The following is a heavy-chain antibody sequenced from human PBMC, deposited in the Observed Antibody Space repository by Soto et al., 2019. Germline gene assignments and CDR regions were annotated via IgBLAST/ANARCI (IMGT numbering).Heavy chain of an antibody. J-gene: IGHJ6*02. Sequence: QVQLVQSGAAVKKPGSSVKVSCKASGGTFSSYAISWVRQAPGQGLEWMGGIIPIFGTANYAQKFQGRVTLTEDEPTSTAYVERSSLRSEDTTVYYCARHVPAAGYYYGMDVWGQGTTVTVS. V-gene: IGHV1-69*12. CDR1: GGTFSSYA. D-gene: IGHD2-2*01. CDR3: ARHVPAAGYYYGMDV. CDR2: IIPIFGTA.